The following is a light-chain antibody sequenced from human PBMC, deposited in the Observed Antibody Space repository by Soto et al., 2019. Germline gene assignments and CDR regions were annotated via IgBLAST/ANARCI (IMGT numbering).Light chain of an antibody. J-gene: IGKJ1*01. V-gene: IGKV3-20*01. CDR1: QSVSSSY. CDR3: QHYGSSPET. CDR2: GAS. Sequence: EIVLTQSPGTLSLSPGERATLSCRASQSVSSSYLAWYQQKPGQAPRLLIYGASGRATGIPDRFSGSGSGTDFTLTISRLEPEDFAVYYCQHYGSSPETF.